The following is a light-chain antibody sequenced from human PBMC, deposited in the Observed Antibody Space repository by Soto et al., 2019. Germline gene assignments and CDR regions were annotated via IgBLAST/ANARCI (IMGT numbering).Light chain of an antibody. CDR2: AAS. Sequence: DIQMTQSPSSLSASVGDRVTITCRARQSISRYLNWYQQKPGQAPKILIYAASSLQSGVPSRFSGGGSESAFSLTISSLQPEDFETYYCQQNYSTPRTFGGGTKVEIK. CDR3: QQNYSTPRT. CDR1: QSISRY. V-gene: IGKV1-39*01. J-gene: IGKJ4*01.